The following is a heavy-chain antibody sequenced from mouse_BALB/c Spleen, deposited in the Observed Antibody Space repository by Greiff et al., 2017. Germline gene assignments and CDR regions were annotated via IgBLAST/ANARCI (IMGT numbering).Heavy chain of an antibody. V-gene: IGHV3-6*02. CDR1: GYSITSGYY. J-gene: IGHJ1*01. CDR3: ARDYYGRRYFEV. D-gene: IGHD1-1*01. Sequence: ESGPGLVKPSQSLSLTCSVTGYSITSGYYWNWIRQFPGNKLEWMGYISYDGSNNYNPSLKNRISITRDTSKNQFFLKLNSVTTEDTATYYCARDYYGRRYFEVWGAGTTVTVSS. CDR2: ISYDGSN.